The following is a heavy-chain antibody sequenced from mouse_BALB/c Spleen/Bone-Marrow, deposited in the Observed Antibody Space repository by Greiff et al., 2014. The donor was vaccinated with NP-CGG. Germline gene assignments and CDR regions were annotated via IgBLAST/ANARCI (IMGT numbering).Heavy chain of an antibody. V-gene: IGHV4-1*02. CDR3: ARHPSLWLRRGFAY. Sequence: EVKVEESGGGLVQPGGSLKLSCEASGFDFSRYWMTWVRQAPGKGLEWIGEITPDSSTINYTPSLKDKFIISRDNAKNTLYLQMSKVRSEDTALYYCARHPSLWLRRGFAYWGQGTLVTVSA. J-gene: IGHJ3*01. D-gene: IGHD2-2*01. CDR1: GFDFSRYW. CDR2: ITPDSSTI.